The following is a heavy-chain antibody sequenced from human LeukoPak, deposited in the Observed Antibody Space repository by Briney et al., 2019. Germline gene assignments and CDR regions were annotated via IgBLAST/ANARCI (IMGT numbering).Heavy chain of an antibody. CDR1: GFTFSNFA. Sequence: KTGGSLRLSCAATGFTFSNFAMHWVRQAPGKGLEWVSSISSSSSYIYYADSVKGRFTISRDNAKNSLYLQMNSLRAEDTAVYYCARLGYCSGGSCYSWAFDIWGQGTMVTVSS. V-gene: IGHV3-21*01. J-gene: IGHJ3*02. CDR2: ISSSSSYI. D-gene: IGHD2-15*01. CDR3: ARLGYCSGGSCYSWAFDI.